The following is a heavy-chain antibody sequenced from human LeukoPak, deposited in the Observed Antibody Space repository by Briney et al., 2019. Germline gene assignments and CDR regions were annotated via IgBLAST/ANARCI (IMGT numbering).Heavy chain of an antibody. CDR1: GGSISSYY. V-gene: IGHV4-59*01. J-gene: IGHJ4*02. D-gene: IGHD4-17*01. Sequence: VKPSETLSLTCTVSGGSISSYYWRWIRQPPGKGLEWIGYIYYSGSTNYNPSLKSRVTISVDTSKNQFSLKLSSVTAADTAVYYCASGLISYGDYGEFDYWGQGTLVTVSS. CDR3: ASGLISYGDYGEFDY. CDR2: IYYSGST.